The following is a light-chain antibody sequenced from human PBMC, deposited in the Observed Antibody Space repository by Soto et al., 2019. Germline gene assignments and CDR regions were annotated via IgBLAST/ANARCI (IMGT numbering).Light chain of an antibody. CDR1: QSVSSF. J-gene: IGKJ1*01. V-gene: IGKV3-11*01. CDR3: QQRSDWPPWT. CDR2: DAS. Sequence: EIVLTQSPATLSLSPGERATLSCRASQSVSSFLVWYQQKPGQAPRLLIYDASNRATGVPARFSGSGSGTDFTLTISSLEPEDFAVYFCQQRSDWPPWTFGQGTKVDTK.